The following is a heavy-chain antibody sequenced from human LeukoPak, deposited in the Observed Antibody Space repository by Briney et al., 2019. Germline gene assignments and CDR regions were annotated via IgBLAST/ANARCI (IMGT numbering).Heavy chain of an antibody. CDR3: ARVQDIVVVPAAPSPRGDYYYYGMDV. D-gene: IGHD2-2*01. J-gene: IGHJ6*02. V-gene: IGHV1-69*04. CDR1: GGTFSSYA. Sequence: ASVKVSCKASGGTFSSYAISWVRQAPGQGLEWMGRIIPILGIANYAQKFQGRVTITADKSTSTAYMELSSLRSEDTAVYYCARVQDIVVVPAAPSPRGDYYYYGMDVWGQGTTVTVSS. CDR2: IIPILGIA.